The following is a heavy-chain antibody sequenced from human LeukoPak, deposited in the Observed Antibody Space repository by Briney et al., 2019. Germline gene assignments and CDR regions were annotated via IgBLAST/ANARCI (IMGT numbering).Heavy chain of an antibody. D-gene: IGHD4-17*01. CDR2: IWYNGSNK. CDR3: SRGGYGDYNNWFDP. CDR1: GFTFSSFA. J-gene: IGHJ5*02. Sequence: GRSLRLSCAASGFTFSSFAMHWVRRAPGKGLEWVADIWYNGSNKYYAESVKGRFTISRDNSKNTLYLQMNSLRVEDTAVYYCSRGGYGDYNNWFDPWGQGTLVIVSS. V-gene: IGHV3-33*01.